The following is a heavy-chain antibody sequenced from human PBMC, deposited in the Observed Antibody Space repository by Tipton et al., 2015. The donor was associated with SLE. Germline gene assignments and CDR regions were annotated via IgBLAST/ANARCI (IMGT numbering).Heavy chain of an antibody. V-gene: IGHV1-2*02. CDR2: INPYSGDT. D-gene: IGHD2-2*01. Sequence: QLVQSGAEVMKPGASVKVSCKASGYSFTDYYMHWVRQAPGQGLEWMGWINPYSGDTKYAQKFQGRVTMIRDTSINTAYMELSRVTSDDTAVYYCARDMHLDFDCWGQGTLVTVSS. CDR3: ARDMHLDFDC. CDR1: GYSFTDYY. J-gene: IGHJ4*02.